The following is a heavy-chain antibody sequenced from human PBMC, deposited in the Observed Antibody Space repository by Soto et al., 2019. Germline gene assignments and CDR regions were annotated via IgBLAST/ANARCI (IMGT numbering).Heavy chain of an antibody. CDR1: GGTFGSYA. CDR3: AREAPYCTSATCPKFYDMDV. J-gene: IGHJ6*02. D-gene: IGHD2-2*01. V-gene: IGHV1-69*11. CDR2: IIPILNSP. Sequence: SVKVSCKASGGTFGSYAITWVRRAPGQGREWLGWIIPILNSPAYAQKFQARVVITADEITNTAYMELNSLRFDDTAVYYCAREAPYCTSATCPKFYDMDVWGQGTTVTVSS.